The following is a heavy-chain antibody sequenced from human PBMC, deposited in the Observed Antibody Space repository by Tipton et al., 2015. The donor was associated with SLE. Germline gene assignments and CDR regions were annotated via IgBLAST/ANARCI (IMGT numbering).Heavy chain of an antibody. CDR1: GGSFSGYY. V-gene: IGHV4-34*01. CDR3: ARDPDTIGAFDI. D-gene: IGHD3-9*01. J-gene: IGHJ3*02. CDR2: INHSGST. Sequence: TLSLTCAVYGGSFSGYYWSWIRQPPGKGLEWIGEINHSGSTNYNPSLKSRVTISVDTSKNQFSLKLSSVTAADTAVYYCARDPDTIGAFDIWGQGTMVTVSS.